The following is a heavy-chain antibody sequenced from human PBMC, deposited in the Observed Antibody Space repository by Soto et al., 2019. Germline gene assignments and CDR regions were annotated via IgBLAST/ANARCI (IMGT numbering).Heavy chain of an antibody. CDR1: GLTFSSYG. D-gene: IGHD4-17*01. CDR3: AKDLDYGDRLPNWFDP. Sequence: QAQLVESGGGVVQPGRSLRLSCAASGLTFSSYGMHWVRQAPGKGLEWVAVISYDGSNKYYADSVKGRFTISRDNSKNTLYLQMNSLRAEDTAVYYCAKDLDYGDRLPNWFDPWGQGTLVTVSS. J-gene: IGHJ5*02. V-gene: IGHV3-30*18. CDR2: ISYDGSNK.